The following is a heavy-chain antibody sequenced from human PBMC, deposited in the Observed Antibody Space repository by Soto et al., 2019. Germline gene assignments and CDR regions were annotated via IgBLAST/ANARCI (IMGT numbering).Heavy chain of an antibody. CDR2: IYYSGST. Sequence: QLQLQESGPGLVKPSETLSLTCTVSGGSISSSSYYWGWIRQPPGKGLEWIGSIYYSGSTYYNPSLKSRVTISVDTSKNQFSLKLSSVTAADTAVYYCARRGYDFWSGYSNWFDPWGQGTLVTVSS. J-gene: IGHJ5*02. D-gene: IGHD3-3*01. CDR3: ARRGYDFWSGYSNWFDP. CDR1: GGSISSSSYY. V-gene: IGHV4-39*01.